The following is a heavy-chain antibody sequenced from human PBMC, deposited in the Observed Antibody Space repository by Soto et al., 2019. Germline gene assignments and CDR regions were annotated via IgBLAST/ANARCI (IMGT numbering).Heavy chain of an antibody. CDR2: LYYSGTH. Sequence: SETLSLTCTVSGSSISGFYWSWVRQPPGKGLEWIGYLYYSGTHNYDPSLKSRLTISIDTPKNQFCLKLSSVTPADTAVYYCARAQMATLYFDSWGQGTLVTVSS. CDR3: ARAQMATLYFDS. J-gene: IGHJ4*02. D-gene: IGHD5-12*01. CDR1: GSSISGFY. V-gene: IGHV4-59*01.